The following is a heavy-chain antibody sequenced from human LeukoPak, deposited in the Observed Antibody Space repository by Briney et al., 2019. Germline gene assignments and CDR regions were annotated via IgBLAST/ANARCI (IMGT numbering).Heavy chain of an antibody. CDR1: GYIFTGYY. CDR2: INPKSGGT. J-gene: IGHJ4*02. D-gene: IGHD5-18*01. V-gene: IGHV1-2*02. Sequence: ASVKVSCKASGYIFTGYYLHWVRQAPGQRLEWMGWINPKSGGTNYAQKFQGRLTMTRDTSISTAYMELSRLRSDDTAVYYCARDGGYSYGYENYFDFWGQGTLVTVSS. CDR3: ARDGGYSYGYENYFDF.